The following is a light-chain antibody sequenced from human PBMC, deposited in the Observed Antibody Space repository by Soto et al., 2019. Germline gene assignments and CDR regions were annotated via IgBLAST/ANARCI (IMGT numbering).Light chain of an antibody. J-gene: IGKJ1*01. CDR2: GAS. V-gene: IGKV3-20*01. CDR3: QQYGSSPTWT. Sequence: EIVLTQSPGTLSLSPGEIATLSCSASQSVSSSYLAWYQQKPGQAPRLLIYGASTRATGIPDRFSGSGSGTDFTLTISRLEPEDSAVYYCQQYGSSPTWTFGQGTKVDIK. CDR1: QSVSSSY.